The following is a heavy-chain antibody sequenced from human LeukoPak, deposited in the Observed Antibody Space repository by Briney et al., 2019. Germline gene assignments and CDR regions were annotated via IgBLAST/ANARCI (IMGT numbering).Heavy chain of an antibody. J-gene: IGHJ4*02. CDR2: ITGGGGSK. D-gene: IGHD3-10*01. Sequence: PGGSLRLSCAASGFTFSSYAMSWVRQAPGKGLEWVSGITGGGGSKYYADSVTGRFSISRDNTKNTLFLQMDSLRAEDTAEYYCAKGLTPTRFSFDSWGQGTLVTVSS. CDR1: GFTFSSYA. CDR3: AKGLTPTRFSFDS. V-gene: IGHV3-23*01.